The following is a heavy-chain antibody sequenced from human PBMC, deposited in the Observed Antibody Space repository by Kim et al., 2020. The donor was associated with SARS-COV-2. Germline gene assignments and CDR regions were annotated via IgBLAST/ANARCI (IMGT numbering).Heavy chain of an antibody. CDR2: FDPEDGET. CDR1: GYTLTELS. D-gene: IGHD1-26*01. V-gene: IGHV1-24*01. CDR3: ATQGGRGSYQTVNYYYYYYMDV. Sequence: ASVKVSCKVSGYTLTELSMHWVRQAPGKGLEWMGGFDPEDGETIYAQKFQGRVTMTEDTSTDTAYMELSSLRSEDTAVYYCATQGGRGSYQTVNYYYYYYMDVWGKGTTVTVSS. J-gene: IGHJ6*03.